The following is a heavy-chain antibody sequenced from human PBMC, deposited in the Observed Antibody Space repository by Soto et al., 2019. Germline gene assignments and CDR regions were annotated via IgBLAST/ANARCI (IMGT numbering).Heavy chain of an antibody. J-gene: IGHJ4*02. CDR1: GGSVSSGSYY. Sequence: PSETLSLTCTVSGGSVSSGSYYWSWIRQPPGKGLEWIGYIYYSGSTNYNPSLKSRVTISVDTSKNQFSLKLSSVTAADTAVYYCAGVMGAAGTLDYWGQGTLVTVSS. D-gene: IGHD6-13*01. V-gene: IGHV4-61*01. CDR2: IYYSGST. CDR3: AGVMGAAGTLDY.